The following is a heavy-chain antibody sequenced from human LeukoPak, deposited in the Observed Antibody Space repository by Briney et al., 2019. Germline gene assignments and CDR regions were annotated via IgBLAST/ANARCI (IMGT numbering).Heavy chain of an antibody. CDR2: ISGSGGST. Sequence: GGSLRLSCVASGFTFSSYWMTWVRQAPGKGLEWVSAISGSGGSTYYADSVKGRFTISRDNSKNTLYMQMNSLRAEDTAVYYCAKEGGIAARPEDYWGQGTLVTVSS. V-gene: IGHV3-23*01. CDR1: GFTFSSYW. D-gene: IGHD6-6*01. CDR3: AKEGGIAARPEDY. J-gene: IGHJ4*02.